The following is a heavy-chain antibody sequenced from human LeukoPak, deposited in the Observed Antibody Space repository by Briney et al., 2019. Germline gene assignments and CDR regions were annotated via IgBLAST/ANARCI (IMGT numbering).Heavy chain of an antibody. CDR2: FDPEDGET. CDR3: ARDLESYGGGPRTPNDGY. Sequence: ASVKVSCKVSGYTLTELSMHWVRQAPGKGLEWMGGFDPEDGETIYAQKFQGRVTITADESTSTAYMELSSLRSEDTAVYYCARDLESYGGGPRTPNDGYWGQGTLVTVSS. CDR1: GYTLTELS. D-gene: IGHD4-23*01. V-gene: IGHV1-24*01. J-gene: IGHJ4*02.